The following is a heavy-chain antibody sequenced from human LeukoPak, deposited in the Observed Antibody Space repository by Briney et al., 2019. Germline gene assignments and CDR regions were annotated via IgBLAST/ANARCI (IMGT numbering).Heavy chain of an antibody. CDR3: ARDLYSTSRTDV. D-gene: IGHD2-15*01. CDR2: ISSSSSYI. CDR1: GFTFSSYS. J-gene: IGHJ6*02. Sequence: GGSLRLSCAASGFTFSSYSMNWVRQAPGKGLEWVSSISSSSSYIYYADSMKGRFTISRDNAKNSLYLQMNSLRAEDTAVYYCARDLYSTSRTDVWGQGTTVTVSS. V-gene: IGHV3-21*01.